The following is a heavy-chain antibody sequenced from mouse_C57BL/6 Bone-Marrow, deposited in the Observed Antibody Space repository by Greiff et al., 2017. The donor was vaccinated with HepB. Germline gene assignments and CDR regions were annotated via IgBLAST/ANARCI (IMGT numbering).Heavy chain of an antibody. V-gene: IGHV1-81*01. CDR2: IYTRSGNT. Sequence: QVQLQQSGAELARPGASVKLSCKASGYTFTSYGISWVKQRTGQGLEWIGEIYTRSGNTYYNEKVKGKATLTADKSSSTAYMELRRLTSEDSAVFFCAVYPYYYAMDYWGQGTSVTVSS. CDR3: AVYPYYYAMDY. J-gene: IGHJ4*01. CDR1: GYTFTSYG. D-gene: IGHD5-1-1*01.